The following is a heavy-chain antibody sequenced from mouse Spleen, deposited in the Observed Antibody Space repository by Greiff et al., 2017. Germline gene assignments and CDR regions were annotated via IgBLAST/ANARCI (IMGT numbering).Heavy chain of an antibody. J-gene: IGHJ2*01. V-gene: IGHV3-6*01. D-gene: IGHD2-5*01. Sequence: EVKLMESGPDLVKPSQSLSLTCTVTGYSITSGYSWHWIRQFPGNKLEWMGYISYDGSNNYNPSLKNRISITRDTSKNQFFLKLNSVTTEDTATYYCARENYYSNWGFDYWGQGTTLTVSS. CDR3: ARENYYSNWGFDY. CDR1: GYSITSGYS. CDR2: ISYDGSN.